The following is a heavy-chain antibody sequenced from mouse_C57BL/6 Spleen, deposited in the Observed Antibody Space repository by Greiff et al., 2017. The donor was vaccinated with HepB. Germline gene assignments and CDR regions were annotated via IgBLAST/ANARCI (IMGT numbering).Heavy chain of an antibody. V-gene: IGHV5-4*01. D-gene: IGHD1-1*01. Sequence: EVQLVESGGGLVKPGGSLKLSCAASGFTFSSYAMSWVRQTPEKRLEWVATISDGGSYTYYPDNVKGRFTISRDNAKNNLYLQMSHLKSEDTAMYDCARDRDYYCGRGVPWFAYWGQGTLVTVSA. CDR1: GFTFSSYA. CDR2: ISDGGSYT. CDR3: ARDRDYYCGRGVPWFAY. J-gene: IGHJ3*01.